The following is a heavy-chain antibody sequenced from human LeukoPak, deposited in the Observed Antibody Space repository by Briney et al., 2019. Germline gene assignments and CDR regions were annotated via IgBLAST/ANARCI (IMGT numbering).Heavy chain of an antibody. J-gene: IGHJ4*02. D-gene: IGHD3-10*01. CDR2: IHFSGST. Sequence: SETLSLTCTVSGGSISSYYWSWIRQPPGKGLEWIGYIHFSGSTNYNPSLKSRVTVSDDKSKNQFSLKPSSVTAADTAVYYCARIFRGAYFDYWGQGTLVTVSS. CDR3: ARIFRGAYFDY. CDR1: GGSISSYY. V-gene: IGHV4-59*01.